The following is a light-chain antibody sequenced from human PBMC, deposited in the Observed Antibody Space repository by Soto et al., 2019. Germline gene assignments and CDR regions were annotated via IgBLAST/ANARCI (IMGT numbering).Light chain of an antibody. CDR2: GAS. J-gene: IGKJ3*01. CDR3: QQYGSSPRA. CDR1: QSVRSNY. V-gene: IGKV3-20*01. Sequence: EIVLTQSPGTLSLSPGERATLSCRASQSVRSNYLAWYQQKPGQAPRLLIYGASSRATGIPDRFSGSGSGSAFTLTISRREPEDFVVYYCQQYGSSPRAVGPGTKVDS.